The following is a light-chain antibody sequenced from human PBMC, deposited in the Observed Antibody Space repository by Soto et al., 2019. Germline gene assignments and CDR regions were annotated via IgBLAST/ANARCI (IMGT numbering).Light chain of an antibody. Sequence: QSALTQPASVSGSPGQSITISCTGTSSDVGGYNYVSWYQQHPGKAPKLMIYDVSNRPSGVSNRFSGSKSGNTASLTISGLQAEDEADYYCSSYISSSTLPYVFGTGTQLTVL. CDR2: DVS. V-gene: IGLV2-14*01. CDR3: SSYISSSTLPYV. CDR1: SSDVGGYNY. J-gene: IGLJ1*01.